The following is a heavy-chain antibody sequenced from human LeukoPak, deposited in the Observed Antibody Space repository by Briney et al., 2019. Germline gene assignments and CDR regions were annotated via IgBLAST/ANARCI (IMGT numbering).Heavy chain of an antibody. CDR1: GYSISSGYY. J-gene: IGHJ4*02. D-gene: IGHD3-22*01. CDR2: FYDSGNT. CDR3: ARVKRYYYDSSGYSVD. V-gene: IGHV4-38-2*02. Sequence: PSETLSLTCTVSGYSISSGYYWGWIRQPPGKGLEWIGSFYDSGNTYYNPSLKSRVTISVDKSKNQFSLKLSSVTAADTAVYYCARVKRYYYDSSGYSVDWGQGTLVTVSS.